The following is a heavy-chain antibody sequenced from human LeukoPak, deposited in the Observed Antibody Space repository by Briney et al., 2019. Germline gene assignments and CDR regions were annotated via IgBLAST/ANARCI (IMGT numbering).Heavy chain of an antibody. J-gene: IGHJ5*02. CDR2: IYYSGST. CDR3: ARDPKRFLEWLPLGFDP. CDR1: GGSFRGYY. Sequence: SETLSLTCVVYGGSFRGYYWSWIRQPPGKGLEWIGYIYYSGSTYYNPSLKSRVTISVDTSKNQFSLKLSSVTAADTAVYYCARDPKRFLEWLPLGFDPWGQGTLVTVSS. D-gene: IGHD3-3*01. V-gene: IGHV4-30-4*01.